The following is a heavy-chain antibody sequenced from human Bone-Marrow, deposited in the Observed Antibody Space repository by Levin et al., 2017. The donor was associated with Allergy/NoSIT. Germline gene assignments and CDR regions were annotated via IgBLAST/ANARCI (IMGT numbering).Heavy chain of an antibody. V-gene: IGHV5-51*01. D-gene: IGHD6-19*01. CDR2: IYPVDSDS. Sequence: PGGSLRLSCKGSGYSFTNHWIGWVRQMPGKGLECMGIIYPVDSDSRYSPSFQGQVTFSTDKSISTAYLQWSSLKASDTAMYYCARGRYTSDWETDAFDIWGQGTMVTVSS. CDR1: GYSFTNHW. J-gene: IGHJ3*02. CDR3: ARGRYTSDWETDAFDI.